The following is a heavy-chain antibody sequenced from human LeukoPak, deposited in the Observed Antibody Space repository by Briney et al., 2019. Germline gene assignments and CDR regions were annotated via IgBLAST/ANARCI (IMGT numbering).Heavy chain of an antibody. CDR3: ARDGRYYYAFDI. Sequence: GGSLRLSCAASGFTFSSYGMHWVRQAPGKGLEWVAFIRYDGSNKYYADSVKCRVTISIHNSKNTLYLQMNSLRAEDTAVYYCARDGRYYYAFDIWGQGTMVTVS. J-gene: IGHJ3*02. V-gene: IGHV3-30*02. D-gene: IGHD1-26*01. CDR1: GFTFSSYG. CDR2: IRYDGSNK.